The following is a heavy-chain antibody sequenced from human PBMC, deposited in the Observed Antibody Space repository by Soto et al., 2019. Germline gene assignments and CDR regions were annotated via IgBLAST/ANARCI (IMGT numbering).Heavy chain of an antibody. V-gene: IGHV1-2*04. CDR2: INPNSGGT. CDR1: GYTFTGYY. Sequence: ASVKVSCKASGYTFTGYYMHWVRQAPGQGLEWMGWINPNSGGTNYAQKFQGWVTMTRDTSISTAYMELSRLRSDDTAVYYCARDRGSSGLYYHGMDVWGQGTTVTVSS. J-gene: IGHJ6*02. D-gene: IGHD6-19*01. CDR3: ARDRGSSGLYYHGMDV.